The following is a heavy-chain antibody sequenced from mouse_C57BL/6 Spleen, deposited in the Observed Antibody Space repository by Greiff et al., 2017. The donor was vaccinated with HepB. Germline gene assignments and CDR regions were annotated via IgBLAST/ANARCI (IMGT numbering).Heavy chain of an antibody. V-gene: IGHV5-16*01. Sequence: EVQVVESEGGLVQPGSSMKLSCTASGFTFSDYYMAWVRQVPEKGLEWVANINYDGSSTYYLDSLKSRFIISRDNAKNILYLQMSSLKSEDTATYYCARDYDGYFDYWGQGTTLTVSS. D-gene: IGHD2-12*01. J-gene: IGHJ2*01. CDR1: GFTFSDYY. CDR3: ARDYDGYFDY. CDR2: INYDGSST.